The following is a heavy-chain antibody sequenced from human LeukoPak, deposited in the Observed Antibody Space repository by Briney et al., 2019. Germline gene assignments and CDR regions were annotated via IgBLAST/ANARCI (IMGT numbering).Heavy chain of an antibody. V-gene: IGHV3-66*01. Sequence: GGSLRLSCAASGVTFSNYWMHWVRQAPGKGLEWVSVIYSGGSTYYADSVKGRFTISRDNSKNTLYLQMNSLRAEDTAVYYCARDGYYYDSSGYHEFDYWGQGTLVTVSS. J-gene: IGHJ4*02. CDR1: GVTFSNYW. D-gene: IGHD3-22*01. CDR2: IYSGGST. CDR3: ARDGYYYDSSGYHEFDY.